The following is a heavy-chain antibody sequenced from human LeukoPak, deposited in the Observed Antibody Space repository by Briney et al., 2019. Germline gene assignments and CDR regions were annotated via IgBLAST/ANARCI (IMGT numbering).Heavy chain of an antibody. J-gene: IGHJ5*02. D-gene: IGHD1/OR15-1a*01. V-gene: IGHV4-34*01. CDR3: ARGRGPRPFNWNNRTTKLNPSNWFDP. CDR2: INHSGST. Sequence: SETLSLTCAVYGGSFSGYYWSWIRQPPEKGLEWIGEINHSGSTNYNPSLKSRVTISVDTSKNQFSLKLSSVTAADMAVYYCARGRGPRPFNWNNRTTKLNPSNWFDPWGQGTLVTVSS. CDR1: GGSFSGYY.